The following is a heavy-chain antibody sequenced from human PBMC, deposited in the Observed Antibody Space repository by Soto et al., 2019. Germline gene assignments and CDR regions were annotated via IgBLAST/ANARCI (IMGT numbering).Heavy chain of an antibody. CDR3: ASRRYSSSSDHSHLYFDY. CDR1: GFTFSSYS. J-gene: IGHJ4*02. V-gene: IGHV3-21*01. D-gene: IGHD6-6*01. CDR2: ISSSSSYI. Sequence: KAGGSLRLSCAASGFTFSSYSMNWVRQAPGKGLEWVSSISSSSSYIYYADSVKGRFTISRDNAKNSLYLQMNSLRAEDTAVYYCASRRYSSSSDHSHLYFDYWGQGTLVTVSS.